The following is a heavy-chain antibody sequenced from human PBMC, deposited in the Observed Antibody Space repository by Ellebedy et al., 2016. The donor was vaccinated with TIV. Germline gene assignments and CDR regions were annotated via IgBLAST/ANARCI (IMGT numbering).Heavy chain of an antibody. D-gene: IGHD6-19*01. CDR3: AREEHYSSGWGGYYYYGMDV. CDR2: INPNSGGT. CDR1: GYTFTGYY. V-gene: IGHV1-2*02. J-gene: IGHJ6*02. Sequence: AASVKVSCKASGYTFTGYYMHWVRQAPGQGLEWMGWINPNSGGTNYAQKFQGRVTMTRDTSISTAYMELSRLRSDDTAVYYCAREEHYSSGWGGYYYYGMDVWGQGTTVTVSS.